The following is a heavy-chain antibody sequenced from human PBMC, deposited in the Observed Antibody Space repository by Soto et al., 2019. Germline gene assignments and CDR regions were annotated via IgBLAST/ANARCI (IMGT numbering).Heavy chain of an antibody. J-gene: IGHJ5*02. Sequence: PSETLSLTCTVSGGSISSYCWSWIRQPPGKGLEWIGYIYYSGSTNYNPSLKSRVTISVDTSKNQFSLKLSSVTAADTAVYYCARDGIAAAGTDGNWFDPWGQGTLVTVSS. CDR2: IYYSGST. CDR1: GGSISSYC. D-gene: IGHD6-13*01. CDR3: ARDGIAAAGTDGNWFDP. V-gene: IGHV4-59*01.